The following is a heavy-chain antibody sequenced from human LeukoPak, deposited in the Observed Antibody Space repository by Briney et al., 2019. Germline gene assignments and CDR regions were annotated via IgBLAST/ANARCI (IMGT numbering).Heavy chain of an antibody. D-gene: IGHD3-10*01. Sequence: SETLYLTCTVSGGSIRSFYWSWLRQPPGKGLEWIGYIYSTGSTSYNPSLKSRVTFSVDKSKNQFSLRLSSVTAADTAVYYCARGTGEFGELLAVWGQGTLVTVSS. CDR1: GGSIRSFY. CDR2: IYSTGST. V-gene: IGHV4-59*01. J-gene: IGHJ4*02. CDR3: ARGTGEFGELLAV.